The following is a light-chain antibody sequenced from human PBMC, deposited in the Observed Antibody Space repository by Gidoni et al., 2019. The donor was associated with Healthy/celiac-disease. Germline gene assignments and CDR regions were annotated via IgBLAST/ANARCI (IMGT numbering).Light chain of an antibody. Sequence: AIRMTQSPSSLSASTGDRVTITCRASQGISSYLAWYQQKPGKAPKLLIYPASTLQSGVPSRFSGSGSGTDFTLTISCLQSEDFATYYCQQYYSYPTFGPGTKVDIK. CDR2: PAS. V-gene: IGKV1-8*01. CDR1: QGISSY. J-gene: IGKJ3*01. CDR3: QQYYSYPT.